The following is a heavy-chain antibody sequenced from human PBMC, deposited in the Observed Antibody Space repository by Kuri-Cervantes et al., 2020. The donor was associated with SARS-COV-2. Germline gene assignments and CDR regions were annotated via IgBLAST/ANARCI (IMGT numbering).Heavy chain of an antibody. CDR3: ARSHSLYGGNSSPWDY. D-gene: IGHD4-23*01. CDR2: IYTSGST. CDR1: GGSISSYY. J-gene: IGHJ4*02. Sequence: SETLSLTCTVSGGSISSYYWSWIRQPAGKGLEWIGRIYTSGSTNYNPSLKSRVTMSVDTSKNQFSLKLSSVTAADTAVYFCARSHSLYGGNSSPWDYWGQGTLVTVSS. V-gene: IGHV4-4*07.